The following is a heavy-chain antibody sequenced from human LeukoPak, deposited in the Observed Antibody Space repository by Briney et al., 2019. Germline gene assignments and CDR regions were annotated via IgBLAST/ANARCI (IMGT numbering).Heavy chain of an antibody. J-gene: IGHJ4*02. Sequence: GGPLRLSCAASGFTFRSYAMPWFRKAPGKGLEWVSAISGNGGNTYYADSVKGRFTISRDNSKNTVYLQMNSLRAEDTAVYYCAKSEIIIWQQPYYWGQGTLVTVSS. V-gene: IGHV3-23*01. CDR1: GFTFRSYA. CDR2: ISGNGGNT. CDR3: AKSEIIIWQQPYY. D-gene: IGHD6-13*01.